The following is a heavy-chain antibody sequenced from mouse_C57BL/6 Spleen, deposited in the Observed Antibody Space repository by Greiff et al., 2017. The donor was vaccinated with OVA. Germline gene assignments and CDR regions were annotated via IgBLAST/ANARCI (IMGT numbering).Heavy chain of an antibody. D-gene: IGHD1-1*01. Sequence: VQLQQPGAELVKPGASVKLSCKASGYTFTSYWMHWVKQRPGQGLEWIGMIHPNSGSTNYNEKFKSKATLTVDKSSSTAYMQLSSLTSEDSAVYYCARGVPIYYYGSSYVKGYYFDYWGQGTTLTVSS. CDR3: ARGVPIYYYGSSYVKGYYFDY. J-gene: IGHJ2*01. CDR1: GYTFTSYW. V-gene: IGHV1-64*01. CDR2: IHPNSGST.